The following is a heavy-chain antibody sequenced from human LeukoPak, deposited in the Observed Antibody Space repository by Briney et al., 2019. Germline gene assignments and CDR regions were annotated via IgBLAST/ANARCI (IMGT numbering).Heavy chain of an antibody. Sequence: SETLSLTCTVSGGSISSYYWSWIRQPPGKGLEWIGFIYDSGSTNYNPSLKSRVTISLDTSKNQFSLKLTSVTAADTAVYYCARVYYSSSYDYWYFDLWGRGTLVTVSS. CDR2: IYDSGST. CDR1: GGSISSYY. J-gene: IGHJ2*01. V-gene: IGHV4-59*01. D-gene: IGHD6-13*01. CDR3: ARVYYSSSYDYWYFDL.